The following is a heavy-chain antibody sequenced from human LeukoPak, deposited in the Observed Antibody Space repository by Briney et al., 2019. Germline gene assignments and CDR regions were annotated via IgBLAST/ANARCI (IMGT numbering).Heavy chain of an antibody. CDR2: IYPGDSDT. CDR3: ARDAIVGATQGYFDL. Sequence: GESLKISCKGSGYSFSTYWIGWVRQMPGKGLEWMGIIYPGDSDTRYSPSFQGQVTISADKYIDTAYLQWSNLKASDTAMYFCARDAIVGATQGYFDLWGRGTLVTVSS. CDR1: GYSFSTYW. D-gene: IGHD1-26*01. J-gene: IGHJ2*01. V-gene: IGHV5-51*01.